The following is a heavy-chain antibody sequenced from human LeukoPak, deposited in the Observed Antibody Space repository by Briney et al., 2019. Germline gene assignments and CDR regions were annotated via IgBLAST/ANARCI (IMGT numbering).Heavy chain of an antibody. CDR3: ATGEILYGSGSYSLTAFDP. V-gene: IGHV3-48*03. J-gene: IGHJ5*02. CDR2: ISSSGSTI. Sequence: GGSLRLSCAASGFTFSSYEMNWVRQAPGKGLEWVSYISSSGSTIYYADSVKGRFTISRDNAKNSLYLQMNSLRAEDTAVYYCATGEILYGSGSYSLTAFDPWGQGTLVTVSS. CDR1: GFTFSSYE. D-gene: IGHD3-10*01.